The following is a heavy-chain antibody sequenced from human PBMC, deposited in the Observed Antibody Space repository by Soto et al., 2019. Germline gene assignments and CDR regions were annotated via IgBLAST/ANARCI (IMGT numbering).Heavy chain of an antibody. CDR3: AREGDYGSGSYPY. V-gene: IGHV1-69*12. J-gene: IGHJ4*02. Sequence: QVQLVQSGAEVKKPGSSVKVSCQASGGTFSSYAISWVRQAPGQGPEWMGGIIPIFGTANYAQKFQGRVTITADESTSTAYMELSSLRSEDTAVYYCAREGDYGSGSYPYWGQGTLVTVSS. D-gene: IGHD3-10*01. CDR2: IIPIFGTA. CDR1: GGTFSSYA.